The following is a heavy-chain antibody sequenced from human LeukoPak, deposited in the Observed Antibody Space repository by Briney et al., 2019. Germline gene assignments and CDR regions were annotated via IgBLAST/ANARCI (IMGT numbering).Heavy chain of an antibody. CDR3: ARGRYSSGWYGGIDY. Sequence: PSETLSLTCAVYGGSFSGYYWSWIRQPPGKGLEWIGEINHSGSTNYNPSLKSRVTISVDTSKNQFSLKLSFVTAADTAVYYCARGRYSSGWYGGIDYWGQGTLVTVSS. CDR2: INHSGST. V-gene: IGHV4-34*01. J-gene: IGHJ4*02. D-gene: IGHD6-19*01. CDR1: GGSFSGYY.